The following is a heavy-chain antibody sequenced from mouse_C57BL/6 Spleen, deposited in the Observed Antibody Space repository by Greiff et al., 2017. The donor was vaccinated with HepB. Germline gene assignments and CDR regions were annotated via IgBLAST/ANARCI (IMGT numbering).Heavy chain of an antibody. CDR3: ARSLHGAMDY. J-gene: IGHJ4*01. CDR1: GYAFSSSW. V-gene: IGHV1-82*01. Sequence: QVQLQQSGPELVKPGASVKISCKASGYAFSSSWMNWVKQRPGKGLEWIGRIYPGDGDTNYNGKFKGKATLTTDKSSSTAYMQLSSLTSEDSAVYFCARSLHGAMDYWGQGTSVTVSS. CDR2: IYPGDGDT.